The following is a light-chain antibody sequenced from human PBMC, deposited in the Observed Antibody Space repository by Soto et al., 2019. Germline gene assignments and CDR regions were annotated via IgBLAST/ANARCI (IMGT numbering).Light chain of an antibody. V-gene: IGKV3-20*01. CDR2: GAS. Sequence: EIVLTQSPGALSLSTGERATLSCRASQNISSSYLAWYQQKPGQAPRLLIYGASSRATGIPDRFSGSGSGTDFTVTISRLEPEDFAVYYCQHYGSSPWTFSQGTKVDIK. CDR1: QNISSSY. CDR3: QHYGSSPWT. J-gene: IGKJ1*01.